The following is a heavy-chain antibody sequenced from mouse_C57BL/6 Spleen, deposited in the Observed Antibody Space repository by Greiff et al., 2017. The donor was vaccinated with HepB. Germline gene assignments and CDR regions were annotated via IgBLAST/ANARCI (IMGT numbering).Heavy chain of an antibody. V-gene: IGHV1-20*01. CDR1: GYSFTGYF. J-gene: IGHJ4*01. Sequence: EVKLMESGPELVKPGDSVKISCKASGYSFTGYFMTWVMQSHGKSLEWIGRINPYNGDTFYNQKFKGKATLTVDKSSSTAHMELRSLTSEDSAVYYCAREDYGIAMDYWGQGTSVTVSS. D-gene: IGHD1-1*01. CDR2: INPYNGDT. CDR3: AREDYGIAMDY.